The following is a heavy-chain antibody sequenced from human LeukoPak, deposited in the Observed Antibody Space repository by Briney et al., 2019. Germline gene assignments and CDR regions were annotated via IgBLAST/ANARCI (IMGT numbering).Heavy chain of an antibody. CDR3: ARDTNYYGSGSYIH. CDR2: IKPNSGGT. Sequence: SVQVSCQACRYTFTGYYLHWLRQAPGHGREWMGWIKPNSGGTNYAQKFQGRVTMTRYTSISTAYMALSRLRPDDTAVYYCARDTNYYGSGSYIHWSQGTLVTVSS. D-gene: IGHD3-10*01. J-gene: IGHJ4*02. CDR1: RYTFTGYY. V-gene: IGHV1-2*02.